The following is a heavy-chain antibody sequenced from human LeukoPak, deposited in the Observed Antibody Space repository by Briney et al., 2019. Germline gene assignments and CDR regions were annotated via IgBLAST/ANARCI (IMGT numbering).Heavy chain of an antibody. D-gene: IGHD2-2*01. CDR3: AREDIVVVPAAETSTYYYYYMDV. J-gene: IGHJ6*03. CDR2: IYYSGSN. CDR1: GGSISSYY. V-gene: IGHV4-59*01. Sequence: PSETLSRTCTVSGGSISSYYWSWIPQPPGQGLKWRGYIYYSGSNNYNPSLKSRVTISVDTSKNQFSLKLSSVTAADTAVYYCAREDIVVVPAAETSTYYYYYMDVWGKGTTVTVSS.